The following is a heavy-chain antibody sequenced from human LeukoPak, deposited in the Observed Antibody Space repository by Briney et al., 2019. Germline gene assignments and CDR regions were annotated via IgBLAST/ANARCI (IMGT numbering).Heavy chain of an antibody. D-gene: IGHD1-26*01. Sequence: KPSETLSLTCAVYGGSFSGYYWSWIRQPPGKGLEWIGEINHSGSTNYNPSLKSRVTISVDTSKNQFSLKMRDVTAADTAVYFCATADWESFYFDSWGQGALVAVSS. V-gene: IGHV4-34*01. CDR3: ATADWESFYFDS. J-gene: IGHJ4*02. CDR2: INHSGST. CDR1: GGSFSGYY.